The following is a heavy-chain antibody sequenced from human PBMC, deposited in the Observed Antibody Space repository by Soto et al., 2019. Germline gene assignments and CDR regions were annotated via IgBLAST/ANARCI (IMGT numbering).Heavy chain of an antibody. V-gene: IGHV3-30-3*01. Sequence: VGSLRLSCAASGFTFSTYSIHWVRQAPGKGLEWVAVISYDGSNEYYADSVKGRFTISRDNSKNTLYLQMNSLRPEDTAVYFCARVYSSLDYGIDYWGQGTLVTVSS. CDR1: GFTFSTYS. J-gene: IGHJ4*02. D-gene: IGHD6-13*01. CDR2: ISYDGSNE. CDR3: ARVYSSLDYGIDY.